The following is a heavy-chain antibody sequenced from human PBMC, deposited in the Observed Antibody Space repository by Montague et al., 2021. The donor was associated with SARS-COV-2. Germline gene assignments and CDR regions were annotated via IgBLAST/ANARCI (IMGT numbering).Heavy chain of an antibody. D-gene: IGHD3-3*01. CDR2: IYYSGST. Sequence: SETLSLTCTVSGGSVSSGSYYWSWIRQPPGKGLEWIGYIYYSGSTNYNPSLKSRVTISVDTSKNQFSLKLSSVTAADTAVYYCARDPWRITIFGVVTRYGMDVWGQGTTVTGSS. CDR1: GGSVSSGSYY. CDR3: ARDPWRITIFGVVTRYGMDV. V-gene: IGHV4-61*01. J-gene: IGHJ6*02.